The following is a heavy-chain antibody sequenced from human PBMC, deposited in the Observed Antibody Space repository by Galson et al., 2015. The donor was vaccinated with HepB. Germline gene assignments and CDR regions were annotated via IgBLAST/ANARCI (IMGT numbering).Heavy chain of an antibody. CDR3: ARAKEGRGYFDY. J-gene: IGHJ4*02. D-gene: IGHD3-10*01. CDR2: TNHSGST. CDR1: GGSFSGYY. V-gene: IGHV4-34*01. Sequence: LSLTCAVYGGSFSGYYRSWIRQPPGKGLEWIGETNHSGSTNYNPSLKSRVTILVDTSQNQFSLKLRSVTAADTAVYYCARAKEGRGYFDYWGQGTLVTVSS.